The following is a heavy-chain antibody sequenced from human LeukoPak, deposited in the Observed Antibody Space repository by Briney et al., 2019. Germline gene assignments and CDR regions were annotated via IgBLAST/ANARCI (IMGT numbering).Heavy chain of an antibody. J-gene: IGHJ4*02. D-gene: IGHD6-13*01. CDR2: IKEDGSDT. V-gene: IGHV3-7*01. Sequence: GGSLRLSCAASGLTLSSTWMSWVRQAPGKGLEWVAHIKEDGSDTYYVGSVKGRFTISRDNAKNSLYLQMNSLRAEDTSVYYCAIGARGTGNGYWGQGTLVTVSS. CDR3: AIGARGTGNGY. CDR1: GLTLSSTW.